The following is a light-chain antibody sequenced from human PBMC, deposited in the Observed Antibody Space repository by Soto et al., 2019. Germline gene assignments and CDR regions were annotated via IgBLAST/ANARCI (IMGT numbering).Light chain of an antibody. J-gene: IGKJ3*01. CDR3: QKYDSAAFT. Sequence: IQMTQSPASLSASVGDRVNITCRASQGINNNSAWNQQKPGKVPKLLIYAASTLESGVPSRFSGRGSGTDFKLTISCLQPEDVANYYCQKYDSAAFTFGPGTKVDFK. V-gene: IGKV1-27*01. CDR1: QGINNN. CDR2: AAS.